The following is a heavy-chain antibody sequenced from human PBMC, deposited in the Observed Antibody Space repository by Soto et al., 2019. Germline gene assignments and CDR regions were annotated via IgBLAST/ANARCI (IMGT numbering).Heavy chain of an antibody. D-gene: IGHD5-18*01. Sequence: DVQLVESGGGLVNPGGSLRLSCANSGFSLSTYSMNWVRQAPGKGLEWVASISSSSNHIYYADSVKGRFTVSRDNAKNSLYLQMNSLRAEDTAVYYCARHRIQVWSKYFFDYWGQGTLVTVSS. CDR2: ISSSSNHI. V-gene: IGHV3-21*01. CDR1: GFSLSTYS. J-gene: IGHJ4*02. CDR3: ARHRIQVWSKYFFDY.